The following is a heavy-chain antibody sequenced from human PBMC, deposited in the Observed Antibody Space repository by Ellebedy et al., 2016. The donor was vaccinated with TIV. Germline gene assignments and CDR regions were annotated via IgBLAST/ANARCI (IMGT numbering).Heavy chain of an antibody. V-gene: IGHV4-4*02. D-gene: IGHD2-2*01. Sequence: SETLSLTXAVSGGSISSSNWWSWVRQPPGKGLEWIGEIYHSGSTNYNPSLKSRVTISVDKSKNQFSLKLSSVTAADTAVYYCARRTSYYYYYYGMDVWGQGTTVTVSS. J-gene: IGHJ6*02. CDR1: GGSISSSNW. CDR2: IYHSGST. CDR3: ARRTSYYYYYYGMDV.